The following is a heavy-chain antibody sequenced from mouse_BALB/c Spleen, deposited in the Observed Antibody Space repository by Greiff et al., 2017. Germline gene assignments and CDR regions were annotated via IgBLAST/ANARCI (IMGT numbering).Heavy chain of an antibody. CDR3: ARDDGYRFAY. V-gene: IGHV1-55*01. CDR2: IYPGSGST. Sequence: QVHVKQPGAELVKPGTSVKLSCKASGYNFTSYWIYWVKLRPGQGLEWIGDIYPGSGSTNYNEKFKSKATLTVDTSSSTAYMQLSSLASEDSALYYCARDDGYRFAYWGQGTLVTVSA. D-gene: IGHD2-3*01. J-gene: IGHJ3*01. CDR1: GYNFTSYW.